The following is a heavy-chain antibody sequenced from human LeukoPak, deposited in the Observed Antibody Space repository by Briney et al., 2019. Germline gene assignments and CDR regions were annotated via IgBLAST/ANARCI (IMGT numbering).Heavy chain of an antibody. CDR1: GGSISSGGYS. J-gene: IGHJ3*02. Sequence: SETLSLTCAVSGGSISSGGYSWSWIRQPPGKGLEWIGYIYHSGSTYYNPSLKSRVTISVDRSKNQFSLKLSSVTAADTAVYYCASALGYCSSTSCPSLDAFDIWGQGTMVTVSS. CDR2: IYHSGST. CDR3: ASALGYCSSTSCPSLDAFDI. V-gene: IGHV4-30-2*01. D-gene: IGHD2-2*01.